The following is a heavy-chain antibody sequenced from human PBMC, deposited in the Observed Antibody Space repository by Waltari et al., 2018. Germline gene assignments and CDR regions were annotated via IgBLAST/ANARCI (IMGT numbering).Heavy chain of an antibody. CDR1: GFTVSSNY. D-gene: IGHD3-10*01. CDR2: IDSGGST. V-gene: IGHV3-53*01. J-gene: IGHJ6*02. CDR3: ARDRRDQTLYYYGMDV. Sequence: EVQLVESGGGLIQPGGSLRLSCAASGFTVSSNYMSWVRQAPGKGLEWVSVIDSGGSTYYADSVKGRFTISRDNSKNTLYLQMNSLRAEDTAVYYCARDRRDQTLYYYGMDVWGQGTTVTVSS.